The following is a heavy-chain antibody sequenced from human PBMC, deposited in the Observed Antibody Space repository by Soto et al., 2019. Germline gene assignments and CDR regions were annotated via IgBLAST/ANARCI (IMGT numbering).Heavy chain of an antibody. D-gene: IGHD5-18*01. J-gene: IGHJ3*02. CDR1: GGSVSSGSYY. CDR2: IYYSGST. CDR3: ARAGPIQLWFHYDAFDI. Sequence: QVQLQESGPGLVKPSETLSLTCTVSGGSVSSGSYYWSWIRQPPGKGLEWIGYIYYSGSTNYNPSLKSRVTISVDTSKNQFSLKLSSVTAADTAVYYCARAGPIQLWFHYDAFDIWGQGTMVTVSS. V-gene: IGHV4-61*01.